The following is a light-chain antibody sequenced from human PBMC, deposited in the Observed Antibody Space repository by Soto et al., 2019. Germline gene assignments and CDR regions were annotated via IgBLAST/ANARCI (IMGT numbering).Light chain of an antibody. CDR3: CSYAGSSSYA. CDR2: TVT. V-gene: IGLV2-11*01. CDR1: SSDIGGYNY. J-gene: IGLJ1*01. Sequence: QSLLAQPRSVSGSPGQSVTISCTGTSSDIGGYNYVSWYRQHPGKAPKLMIYTVTKRPSGVPDRCSGSKSDNTASLTISGLQADDEADYYCCSYAGSSSYAFGTGTKVTVL.